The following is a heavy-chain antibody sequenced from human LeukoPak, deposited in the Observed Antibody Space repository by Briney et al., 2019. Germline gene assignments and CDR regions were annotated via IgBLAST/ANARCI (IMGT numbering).Heavy chain of an antibody. CDR3: ARGAGIMITFGGVTQLDP. D-gene: IGHD3-16*01. Sequence: SETLSLTCTVSGGSISSYYWSWIRQPPGKGLEWIGYIYYSGSTNYNPSLKGRVTISVDTSKNQFSLKLSSVTAADTAVYYCARGAGIMITFGGVTQLDPWGQGTLVTVSS. CDR1: GGSISSYY. J-gene: IGHJ5*02. V-gene: IGHV4-59*01. CDR2: IYYSGST.